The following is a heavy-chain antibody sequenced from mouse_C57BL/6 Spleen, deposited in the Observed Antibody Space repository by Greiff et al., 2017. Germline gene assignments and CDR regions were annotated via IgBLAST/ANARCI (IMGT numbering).Heavy chain of an antibody. CDR2: ISSGSSTI. CDR1: GFTFSDYG. D-gene: IGHD2-5*01. CDR3: ARTYYSNYWFAY. V-gene: IGHV5-17*01. J-gene: IGHJ3*01. Sequence: EVKLMESGGGLVKPGGSLKLSCAASGFTFSDYGMHWVRQAPEKGLEWVAYISSGSSTIYYADTVKGRCTISRDNAKNTLFLQMTSLRSEDTAMYYCARTYYSNYWFAYWGQGTLVTVSA.